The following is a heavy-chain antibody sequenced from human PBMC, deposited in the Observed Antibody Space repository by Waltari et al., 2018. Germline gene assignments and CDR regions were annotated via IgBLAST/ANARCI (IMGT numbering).Heavy chain of an antibody. V-gene: IGHV4-34*01. Sequence: QVLLQQWGAGLLKPSETLSLTCAVYGGSFNFYSWSWIRQPPGEGLEWIGEITHSGNTNYNPSLKSRVSISVDTPNNQFSLKLTSVTAADTAAYYCARRGYCGIDCYSNYFDFWGQGTLVTVSS. CDR1: GGSFNFYS. D-gene: IGHD2-21*01. CDR3: ARRGYCGIDCYSNYFDF. J-gene: IGHJ4*02. CDR2: ITHSGNT.